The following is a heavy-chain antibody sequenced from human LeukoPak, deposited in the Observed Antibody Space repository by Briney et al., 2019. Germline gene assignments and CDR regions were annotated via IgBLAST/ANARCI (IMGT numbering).Heavy chain of an antibody. CDR3: AKDQRITMRVGVIGAFDI. J-gene: IGHJ3*02. D-gene: IGHD3-22*01. CDR2: ISGSGGIT. V-gene: IGHV3-23*01. Sequence: PGGSLRLSCAASGFTFSSYAMSWVRQAPGKGLEWVSAISGSGGITYYADSVKGRFTISRDNSKNTLYLQMNSLRAEDTAVYYCAKDQRITMRVGVIGAFDICGQGTMVTVSS. CDR1: GFTFSSYA.